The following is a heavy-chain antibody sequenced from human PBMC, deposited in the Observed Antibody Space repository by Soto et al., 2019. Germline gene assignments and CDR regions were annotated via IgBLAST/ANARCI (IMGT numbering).Heavy chain of an antibody. V-gene: IGHV1-69*01. CDR2: IIPIFGTA. Sequence: VKVSCKASGYTFTSYYMHWVRQAPGQGLEWMGGIIPIFGTANYAQKFQGRVTITADESTSTAYMELSSLRSEDTAVYYCARTGIAAGGYYYGMDVWGQGTTVTVSS. CDR1: GYTFTSYY. D-gene: IGHD6-13*01. CDR3: ARTGIAAGGYYYGMDV. J-gene: IGHJ6*02.